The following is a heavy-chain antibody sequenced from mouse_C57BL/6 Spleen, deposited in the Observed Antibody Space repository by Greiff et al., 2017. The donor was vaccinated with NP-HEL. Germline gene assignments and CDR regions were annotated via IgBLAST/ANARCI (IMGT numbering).Heavy chain of an antibody. CDR2: INPNNGGT. Sequence: EVQLQQSGPELVKPGASVKISCKASGYTFTDYYMNWVKQSHGKSLEWIGDINPNNGGTSYNQKFKGKATLTVDKSSSTAYMELRSLTSEDSAVYYCARGNYYGSPRFAYWGQGTLVTVSA. J-gene: IGHJ3*01. CDR3: ARGNYYGSPRFAY. V-gene: IGHV1-26*01. CDR1: GYTFTDYY. D-gene: IGHD1-1*01.